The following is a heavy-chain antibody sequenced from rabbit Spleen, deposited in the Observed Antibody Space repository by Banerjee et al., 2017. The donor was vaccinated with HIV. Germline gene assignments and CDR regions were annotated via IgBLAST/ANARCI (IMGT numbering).Heavy chain of an antibody. CDR3: VRGASSSGYYNL. D-gene: IGHD1-1*01. V-gene: IGHV1S47*01. CDR2: IDPLFGTT. Sequence: QEQLVESGGGLVQPTGSLTLTCKASGFSFGDRDVMCWVRQAPGKGLEWIGYIDPLFGTTYYANWVNGRFTISSHNAQNTLYLQLNSLTAADTATYFCVRGASSSGYYNLWGPGTLVTVS. CDR1: GFSFGDRDV. J-gene: IGHJ4*01.